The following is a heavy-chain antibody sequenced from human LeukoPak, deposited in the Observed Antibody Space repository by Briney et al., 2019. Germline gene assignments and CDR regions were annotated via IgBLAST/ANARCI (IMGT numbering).Heavy chain of an antibody. V-gene: IGHV3-23*01. D-gene: IGHD2-15*01. J-gene: IGHJ4*02. CDR3: AKDGPIVVVVAATLDY. Sequence: GGSLRLSCAASGFTFSSYAMSWVRQAPGKGLEWVAVISGSGGSTYYADSVKGRFTISRDNSKNTLYLQTNTPTAEDTAVYYCAKDGPIVVVVAATLDYWGQGTLVTVSS. CDR2: ISGSGGST. CDR1: GFTFSSYA.